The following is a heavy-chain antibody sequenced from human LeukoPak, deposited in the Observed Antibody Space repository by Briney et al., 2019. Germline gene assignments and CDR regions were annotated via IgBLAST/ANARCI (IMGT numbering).Heavy chain of an antibody. V-gene: IGHV3-23*01. CDR1: GFTVSSGA. CDR3: AKRSGPLDY. CDR2: ISASGGST. D-gene: IGHD5-12*01. J-gene: IGHJ4*02. Sequence: QPGGSLRLSCAVSGFTVSSGAMSWGRQAPGKGLRWGSSISASGGSTYYADSVKGRFTISRDKSKNTVYLQMNSLRADDTAVYYCAKRSGPLDYWGQGTLVTVSS.